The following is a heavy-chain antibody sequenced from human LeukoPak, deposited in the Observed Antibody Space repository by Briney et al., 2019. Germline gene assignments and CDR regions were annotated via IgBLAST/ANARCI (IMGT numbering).Heavy chain of an antibody. J-gene: IGHJ4*02. V-gene: IGHV3-33*01. D-gene: IGHD1-26*01. CDR3: ASGATTRLDD. CDR2: IWYDGSNE. CDR1: GFTFSSYG. Sequence: GRSLKLSCAASGFTFSSYGMHWVRQAPGKGLEWVAVIWYDGSNEYYVDSVKGRFTISRDNSKNTLYLQMNSLRAEDTAVYFCASGATTRLDDWGRETLVTVSS.